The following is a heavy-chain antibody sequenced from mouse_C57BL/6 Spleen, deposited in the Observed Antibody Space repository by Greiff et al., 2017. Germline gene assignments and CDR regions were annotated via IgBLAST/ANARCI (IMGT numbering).Heavy chain of an antibody. CDR3: ASYDYEDYFDY. CDR2: INPNNGGT. D-gene: IGHD2-4*01. CDR1: GYTFTDYY. Sequence: VQLQQSGPELVKPGASVKISCKASGYTFTDYYMNWVKQSHGKSLEWIGDINPNNGGTSYNQKFKGKATLTVDKSSSTAYMGLRSLTSEDSAVYYCASYDYEDYFDYWGQGTTLTVSS. V-gene: IGHV1-26*01. J-gene: IGHJ2*01.